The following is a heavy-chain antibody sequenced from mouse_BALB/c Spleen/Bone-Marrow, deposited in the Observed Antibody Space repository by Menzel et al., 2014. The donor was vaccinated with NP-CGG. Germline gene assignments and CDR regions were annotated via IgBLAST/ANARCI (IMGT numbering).Heavy chain of an antibody. CDR1: GFTFSSYA. D-gene: IGHD1-1*01. V-gene: IGHV5-9-3*01. J-gene: IGHJ2*01. CDR2: ISSGGSYT. CDR3: ARHYYGSSYYFDY. Sequence: VQLKESGGGLVKPGGPLKLSCAASGFTFSSYAMSWVRQTPEKRLEWVATISSGGSYTYYPDSVKGRFSISRDNAKNTLYLQMSSLRSEDTAMYYCARHYYGSSYYFDYWGQGTTLTVSS.